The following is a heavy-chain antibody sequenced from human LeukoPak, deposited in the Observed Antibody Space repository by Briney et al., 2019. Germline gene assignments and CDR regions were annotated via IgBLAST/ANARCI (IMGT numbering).Heavy chain of an antibody. CDR3: ARGGVTMIVPIL. D-gene: IGHD3-22*01. J-gene: IGHJ4*02. V-gene: IGHV3-53*01. CDR2: LYSGGST. CDR1: GFTFSSYG. Sequence: PGGSLRLSCAASGFTFSSYGMSWVRQAPGKGLEWVSVLYSGGSTYYADSVKGRFTISRDNSKNTLYLQMNSLRAEDTAVYYCARGGVTMIVPILWGQGTLVTVSS.